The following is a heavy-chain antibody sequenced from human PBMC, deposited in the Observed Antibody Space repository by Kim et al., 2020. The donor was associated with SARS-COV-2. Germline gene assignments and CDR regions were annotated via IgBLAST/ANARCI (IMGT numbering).Heavy chain of an antibody. D-gene: IGHD3-16*01. CDR3: AKAVGGGYYYYGMDV. Sequence: GGSLRLSCAASGFTFSSYAMSWVRQAPGKGLEWVSVIYSGGSSTYYADSVKGRFTISRDNSKNTLYLQMNSLRAEDTAVYYCAKAVGGGYYYYGMDVWGQGTTVTVSS. J-gene: IGHJ6*02. CDR1: GFTFSSYA. CDR2: IYSGGSST. V-gene: IGHV3-23*03.